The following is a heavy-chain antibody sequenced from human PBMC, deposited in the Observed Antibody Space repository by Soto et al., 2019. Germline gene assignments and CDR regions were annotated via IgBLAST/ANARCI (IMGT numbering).Heavy chain of an antibody. CDR1: GGSISSYY. CDR2: IYYSGST. Sequence: SETLSLTCTVSGGSISSYYWSWIRQPPGKGLEWIGYIYYSGSTNYNPSLKSRVTISVDTSKNQFSLKLSSVTAADTAVYYCARVSVDDAFDIWGQGTMVTVSS. CDR3: ARVSVDDAFDI. V-gene: IGHV4-59*01. J-gene: IGHJ3*02. D-gene: IGHD2-15*01.